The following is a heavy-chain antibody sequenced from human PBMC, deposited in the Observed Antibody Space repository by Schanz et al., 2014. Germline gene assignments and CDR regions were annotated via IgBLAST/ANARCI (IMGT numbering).Heavy chain of an antibody. CDR3: ARLNYDSSGYPYYYGMDV. V-gene: IGHV4-59*08. CDR2: IHYSGST. Sequence: QVQLQESGPGLVKPSETLSLTCSVSGGSIRNYYWNWIRQPPGKGVEWIGYIHYSGSTNYNPSLESRVPMSVNPSKNQFSRKLSSVTAADTAVYYCARLNYDSSGYPYYYGMDVWGQGTTVTVSS. CDR1: GGSIRNYY. J-gene: IGHJ6*02. D-gene: IGHD3-22*01.